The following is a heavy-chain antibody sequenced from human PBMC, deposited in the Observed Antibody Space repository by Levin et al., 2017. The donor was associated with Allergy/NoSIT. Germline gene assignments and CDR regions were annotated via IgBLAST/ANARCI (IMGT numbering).Heavy chain of an antibody. CDR3: ARSGVVVAATERVYNWFDP. D-gene: IGHD2-15*01. CDR2: INHSGST. CDR1: GGSFSGYY. J-gene: IGHJ5*02. Sequence: SETLSLTCAVYGGSFSGYYWSWIRQPPGKGLEWIGEINHSGSTNYNPSLKSRVTISVDTSKNQFSLKLSSVTAADTAVYYCARSGVVVAATERVYNWFDPWGQGTLVTVSS. V-gene: IGHV4-34*01.